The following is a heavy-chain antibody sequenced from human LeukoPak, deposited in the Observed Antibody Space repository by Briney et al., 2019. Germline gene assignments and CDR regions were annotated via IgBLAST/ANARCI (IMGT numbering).Heavy chain of an antibody. D-gene: IGHD3-10*01. J-gene: IGHJ5*02. CDR2: INPSGGST. CDR1: GYTFTSYY. Sequence: ASVKVSCKASGYTFTSYYMHWVRQAPGQGLEWMGIINPSGGSTSYAQKFQGRVTMTRDMSTSTVYMELSSLRSEDTAVYYCAREAPLSYGSGSYYFDPHRKYETTYQSGFDPWGQGTLVTVSS. V-gene: IGHV1-46*01. CDR3: AREAPLSYGSGSYYFDPHRKYETTYQSGFDP.